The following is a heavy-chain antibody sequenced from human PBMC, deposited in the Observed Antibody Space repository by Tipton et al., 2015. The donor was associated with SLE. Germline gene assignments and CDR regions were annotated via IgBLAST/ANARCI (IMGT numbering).Heavy chain of an antibody. V-gene: IGHV3-64*01. J-gene: IGHJ4*02. CDR3: AKSPIYGSGSSIFDY. CDR1: GFTFSSYA. Sequence: GSLRLSCAASGFTFSSYAMHWVRQAPGKGLEYVSAISSNGGSTYYANSVKGRFTISRDNSKNTLYLQMGSLRAEDMAVYYCAKSPIYGSGSSIFDYWGQGTLVTVSS. CDR2: ISSNGGST. D-gene: IGHD3-10*01.